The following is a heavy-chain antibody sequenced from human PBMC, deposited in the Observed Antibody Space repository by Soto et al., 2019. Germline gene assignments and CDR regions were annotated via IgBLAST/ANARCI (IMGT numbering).Heavy chain of an antibody. Sequence: PGGSLRLSCAASGFTFSSYWMSWVRQAPGKGLEWVANIKQDGSEKYYVDSVKGRFTISRDNAKNSLYLQMNSLRAEDTAVYYCARDRSVHYDFWSGYPYFDHWAQGTLVTVSS. CDR1: GFTFSSYW. J-gene: IGHJ4*02. V-gene: IGHV3-7*01. CDR3: ARDRSVHYDFWSGYPYFDH. CDR2: IKQDGSEK. D-gene: IGHD3-3*01.